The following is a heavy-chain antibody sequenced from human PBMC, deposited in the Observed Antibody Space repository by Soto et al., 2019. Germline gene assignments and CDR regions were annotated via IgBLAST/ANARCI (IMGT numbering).Heavy chain of an antibody. V-gene: IGHV4-39*01. CDR3: AQLVVPPYDYAMDV. CDR2: INFSGTT. CDR1: GGSISSSTYS. D-gene: IGHD2-15*01. Sequence: SETLSLTCTVSGGSISSSTYSWGWIRQSPGKGLEWIASINFSGTTYHNPSLKSRVSISADTSKKQLSLKLSSVTAADTAVYFCAQLVVPPYDYAMDVWAQGTTVTGS. J-gene: IGHJ6*02.